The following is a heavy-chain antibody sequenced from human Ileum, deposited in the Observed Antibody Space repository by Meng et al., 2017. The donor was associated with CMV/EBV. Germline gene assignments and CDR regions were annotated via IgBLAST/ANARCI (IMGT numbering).Heavy chain of an antibody. J-gene: IGHJ4*02. Sequence: SCNTSSYTFTSNNSMWVRQEPGQRPEWMVWIDTYTGNPTYAQDFTGRFVFSLDTSVNTAYLQISSLKAEDTAVYYCARDGLSGRYFDYWGQGTLVTVSS. CDR2: IDTYTGNP. D-gene: IGHD1-26*01. CDR3: ARDGLSGRYFDY. CDR1: SYTFTSNN. V-gene: IGHV7-4-1*02.